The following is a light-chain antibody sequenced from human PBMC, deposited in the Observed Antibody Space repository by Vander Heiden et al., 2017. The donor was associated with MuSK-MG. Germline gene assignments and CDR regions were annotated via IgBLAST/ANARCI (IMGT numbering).Light chain of an antibody. V-gene: IGLV1-44*01. CDR3: AAWGGSLNEYV. Sequence: QSVLTQPLSASGTPGQWVTISCSGSRSNIGSNTVNWYQQLPGTAPKLLIYINNQRPSGVPDRFAGSKSGTSAWLAISGLQSEDEAAYYCAAWGGSLNEYVFGTGTKLTVL. J-gene: IGLJ1*01. CDR1: RSNIGSNT. CDR2: INN.